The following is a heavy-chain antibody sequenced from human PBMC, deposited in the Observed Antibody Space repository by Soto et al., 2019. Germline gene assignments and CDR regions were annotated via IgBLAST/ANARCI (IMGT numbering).Heavy chain of an antibody. D-gene: IGHD6-13*01. CDR2: IYCSGST. V-gene: IGHV4-59*01. CDR1: GGSISSYY. J-gene: IGHJ5*02. Sequence: SETLSLTCTVSGGSISSYYWSWIRQPPGKGLEWIGYIYCSGSTNYNPSLKSRVTISVDTSKNQFSLKLSSVTAADTAVYYCAREMDSSRWFDPWGQGTLVTVSS. CDR3: AREMDSSRWFDP.